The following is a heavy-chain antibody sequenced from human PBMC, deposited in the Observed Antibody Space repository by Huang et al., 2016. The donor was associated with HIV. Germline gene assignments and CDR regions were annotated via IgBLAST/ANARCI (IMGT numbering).Heavy chain of an antibody. Sequence: QVHLVESGGGVVQPGRSLRLSCAASVFSFKSSNMHWVRQARGKGVECVAGISYDGNNKYYPDSLRGRFAISRYNSKTALYLEMNSLRADDTAVYFCAKDRSGGSYYFDSWGRGTLVTVSS. V-gene: IGHV3-30*09. CDR1: VFSFKSSN. CDR2: ISYDGNNK. CDR3: AKDRSGGSYYFDS. D-gene: IGHD1-26*01. J-gene: IGHJ4*02.